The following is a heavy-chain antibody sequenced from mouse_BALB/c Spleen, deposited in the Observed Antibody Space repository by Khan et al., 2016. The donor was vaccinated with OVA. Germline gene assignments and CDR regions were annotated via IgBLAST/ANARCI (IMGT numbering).Heavy chain of an antibody. J-gene: IGHJ3*01. Sequence: EVQLQESGPGLVKPSQSLSLTCSVTGYSITSGYFWNWIRQFPGNNLEWLGYIRYDGDSNYNPSLKNRISITRDTAQNQFFLNFKSVPPEDPATYDCARGGSSGQAWFAYWGQGTLVTVSA. CDR3: ARGGSSGQAWFAY. V-gene: IGHV3-6*02. CDR2: IRYDGDS. D-gene: IGHD3-1*01. CDR1: GYSITSGYF.